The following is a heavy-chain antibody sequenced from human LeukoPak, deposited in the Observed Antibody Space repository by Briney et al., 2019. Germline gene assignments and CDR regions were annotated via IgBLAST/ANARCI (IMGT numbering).Heavy chain of an antibody. CDR3: TRGCSGGSCSRDAMDV. CDR1: GYSFSSDW. J-gene: IGHJ6*02. D-gene: IGHD2-15*01. V-gene: IGHV5-51*01. Sequence: GESLKISCKASGYSFSSDWIAWVRQMPGKGLEWMGIIFPIDSETTYSPSFQGQVTISADKSISTAYLQWGSLKASDTAMYYCTRGCSGGSCSRDAMDVWGQGTMVTVSS. CDR2: IFPIDSET.